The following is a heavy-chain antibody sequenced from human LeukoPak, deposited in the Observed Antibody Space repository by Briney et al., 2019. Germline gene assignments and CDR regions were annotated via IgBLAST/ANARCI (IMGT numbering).Heavy chain of an antibody. CDR2: IVAGSGNT. CDR1: GFTLTSSA. CDR3: AVPSLYSSGWYDY. Sequence: SVKVSCKASGFTLTSSAMQWVRQARGQRLEWIGWIVAGSGNTNYAQKFQERVTITRDMSTSTAYMELSSLRSEDTAVYYCAVPSLYSSGWYDYWGQGTLVTVSS. V-gene: IGHV1-58*02. D-gene: IGHD6-19*01. J-gene: IGHJ4*02.